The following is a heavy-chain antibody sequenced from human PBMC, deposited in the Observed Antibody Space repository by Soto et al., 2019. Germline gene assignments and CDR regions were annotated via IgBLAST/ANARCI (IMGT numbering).Heavy chain of an antibody. CDR1: GGSFSGYY. Sequence: SETLSLTCAVYGGSFSGYYWSWIRQPPGKGLEWIGEINHSGSTNYNPSLKSRVTISVDTSKNQFSLKLGSVTAADTAVYYCARDGGVKAAAAPAPDYYYYYGMDVWGQGTTVTVSS. V-gene: IGHV4-34*01. D-gene: IGHD6-13*01. CDR3: ARDGGVKAAAAPAPDYYYYYGMDV. J-gene: IGHJ6*02. CDR2: INHSGST.